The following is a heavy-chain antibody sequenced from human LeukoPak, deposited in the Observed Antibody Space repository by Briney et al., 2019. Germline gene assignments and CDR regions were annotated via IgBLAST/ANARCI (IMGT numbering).Heavy chain of an antibody. CDR2: INYSGTT. V-gene: IGHV4-39*07. Sequence: SETLSLTCTASGGSISSSGYYWGWIRQPPGKGLEWIASINYSGTTYYNPSLKSRVTISVDTSKNQFSLKLSSVTAADTAVYYCARAYDFLDPWGQGTLVTVSS. CDR1: GGSISSSGYY. D-gene: IGHD3-3*01. J-gene: IGHJ5*02. CDR3: ARAYDFLDP.